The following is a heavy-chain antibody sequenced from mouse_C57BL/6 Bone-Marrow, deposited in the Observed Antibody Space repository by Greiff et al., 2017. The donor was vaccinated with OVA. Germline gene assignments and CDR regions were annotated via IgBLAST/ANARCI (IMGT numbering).Heavy chain of an antibody. CDR2: LCSGGST. CDR3: ASSLLTFAY. CDR1: GFSLTSYG. J-gene: IGHJ3*01. D-gene: IGHD6-5*01. Sequence: VQLQQSGPGLVQPSQSLSITCTVSGFSLTSYGVHWVRQSPGKGLEWLGVLCSGGSTDYNAAFMSRLSLTKNNSKSQVFFKMNSLHADDTAIYYCASSLLTFAYWGQGTLVTVSA. V-gene: IGHV2-5*01.